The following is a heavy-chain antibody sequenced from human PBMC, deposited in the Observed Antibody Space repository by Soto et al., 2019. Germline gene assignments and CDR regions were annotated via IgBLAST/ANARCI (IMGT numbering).Heavy chain of an antibody. CDR2: IYYSGST. CDR1: GGSISSYY. D-gene: IGHD3-22*01. CDR3: ARGDSSGYYLIDY. V-gene: IGHV4-59*01. J-gene: IGHJ4*02. Sequence: SSETLSLTCTVSGGSISSYYWSWIRQPPGKGLEWIGYIYYSGSTNYNPSLKSRVTISVDTSKNQFSLKLSSVTAADTAVYYCARGDSSGYYLIDYWGQGTLVTVSS.